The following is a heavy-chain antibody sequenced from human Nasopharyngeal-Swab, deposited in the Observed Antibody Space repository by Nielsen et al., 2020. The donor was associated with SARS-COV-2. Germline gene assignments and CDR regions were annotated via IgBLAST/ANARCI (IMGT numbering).Heavy chain of an antibody. Sequence: SVKVSCKASGYTFTSYDINWVRQATGQGLEWMGGIIPIFGTANYAQKFQGRVTITADESTSTAYMELSSLRSEDTAVYYCARVGDYADFDYWGQGTLVTVSS. CDR3: ARVGDYADFDY. CDR1: GYTFTSYD. CDR2: IIPIFGTA. V-gene: IGHV1-69*13. J-gene: IGHJ4*02. D-gene: IGHD4-17*01.